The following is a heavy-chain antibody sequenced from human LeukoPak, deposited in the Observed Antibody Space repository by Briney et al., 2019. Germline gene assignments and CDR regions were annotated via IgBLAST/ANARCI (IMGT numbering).Heavy chain of an antibody. CDR2: IYPGDSDT. CDR3: ARLRPLEYCGGDCYSGWAFDI. D-gene: IGHD2-21*01. J-gene: IGHJ3*02. Sequence: GESLKISCKGSGYSFTSYWIGWVRQMPGKGLEWMGIIYPGDSDTRYSPSFQGQVTISVDKSISTAYLQWSSLKASDTAMYYCARLRPLEYCGGDCYSGWAFDIWGQGTMVTVSS. CDR1: GYSFTSYW. V-gene: IGHV5-51*01.